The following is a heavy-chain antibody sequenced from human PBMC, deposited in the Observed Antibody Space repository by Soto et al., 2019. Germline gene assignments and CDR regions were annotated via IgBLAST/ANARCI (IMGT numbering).Heavy chain of an antibody. V-gene: IGHV3-33*01. D-gene: IGHD4-17*01. Sequence: QVQLVESGGGVVQPGRSLRLSCAASGFTFSSYGMHWVRQAPGKGLEWVAVIWYDGSNKYYADSVKGRFTISRDKSKITLYLQMNSLRAEDTAVYYCARESTTVTFQHWGQGTLVTVSS. CDR1: GFTFSSYG. CDR2: IWYDGSNK. J-gene: IGHJ1*01. CDR3: ARESTTVTFQH.